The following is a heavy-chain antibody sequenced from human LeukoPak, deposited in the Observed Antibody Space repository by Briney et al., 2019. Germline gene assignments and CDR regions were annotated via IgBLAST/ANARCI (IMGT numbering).Heavy chain of an antibody. CDR2: INHSGST. CDR3: ARGRGYFDH. V-gene: IGHV4-34*01. D-gene: IGHD3-10*01. J-gene: IGHJ4*02. CDR1: GGSFSGYY. Sequence: PSETLSLTCAVYGGSFSGYYWSWIRQPPGKGLEWIGEINHSGSTNYNPSLKSRVTISVDTSKNQFSLKLSSVTAADTAVYYCARGRGYFDHWGQGTLVTVSS.